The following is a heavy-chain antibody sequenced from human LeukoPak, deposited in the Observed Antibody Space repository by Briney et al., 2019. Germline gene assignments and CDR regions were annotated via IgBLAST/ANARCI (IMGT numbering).Heavy chain of an antibody. D-gene: IGHD4-11*01. CDR2: IYHSGST. J-gene: IGHJ5*02. CDR3: ARLIPRMTTVTTNWFDP. V-gene: IGHV4-38-2*01. Sequence: PSETLSLTCAVSGYSISSGYYWGWIRQPPGKGLEWIGSIYHSGSTYCNPSLKSRVTISVDTSKNQFSLKLSSVTAADTAVYYCARLIPRMTTVTTNWFDPWGQGTLVTVSS. CDR1: GYSISSGYY.